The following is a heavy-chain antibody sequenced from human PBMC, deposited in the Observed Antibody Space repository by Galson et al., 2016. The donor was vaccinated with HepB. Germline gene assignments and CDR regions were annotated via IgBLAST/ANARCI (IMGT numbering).Heavy chain of an antibody. V-gene: IGHV4-59*01. CDR3: ARGKYYYGLLDY. J-gene: IGHJ4*02. CDR2: IYYSGST. CDR1: GGSISTDY. D-gene: IGHD3-10*01. Sequence: LSLTCNVSGGSISTDYWSWIRQPPGKGLEWIGYIYYSGSTNYNPSHKSRVTISRDTSKNQISLKLTSVTAADTAVYYCARGKYYYGLLDYWGQGTLVTVSS.